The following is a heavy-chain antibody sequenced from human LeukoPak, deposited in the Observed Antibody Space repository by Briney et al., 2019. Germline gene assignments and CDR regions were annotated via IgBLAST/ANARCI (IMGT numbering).Heavy chain of an antibody. CDR3: ARDNRRSGTIWVYLDY. CDR1: GFTFSSYW. V-gene: IGHV3-74*01. D-gene: IGHD1-1*01. J-gene: IGHJ4*02. CDR2: INSGGSST. Sequence: GGSLRLSCAASGFTFSSYWMHWVRQAPGKGLVWVSRINSGGSSTSYADSVKGRFTISRDNSKNTVDLHMNILRVEDTAVYYCARDNRRSGTIWVYLDYWGQGTLVAVPS.